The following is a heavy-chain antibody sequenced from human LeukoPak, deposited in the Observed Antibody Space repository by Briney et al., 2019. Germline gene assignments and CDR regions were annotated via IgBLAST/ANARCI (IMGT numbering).Heavy chain of an antibody. CDR3: ARGSYFYGSGSFMGSDY. D-gene: IGHD3-10*01. V-gene: IGHV1-3*01. CDR1: GYTFTNYA. J-gene: IGHJ4*02. Sequence: PWASVKVSCKASGYTFTNYAVHWVRQAPGQRLEWMGWINAGNGNTEYSQNFQDRVTITRDTSATTAYVELSSLRSEDTAVYYCARGSYFYGSGSFMGSDYWGQGTLVTVSS. CDR2: INAGNGNT.